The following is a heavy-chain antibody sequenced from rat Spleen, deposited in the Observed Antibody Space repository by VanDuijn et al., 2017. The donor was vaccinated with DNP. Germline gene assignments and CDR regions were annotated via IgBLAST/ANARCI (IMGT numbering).Heavy chain of an antibody. CDR1: GFTFSNYD. Sequence: EVQLVESGGGLVQPGRSLKLSCAASGFTFSNYDMAWVRQAPTKGLEWVASITSSSDITYYPDSVKGRFTISRDFAKNTLYLQMNSLRSEDTATYYCARSGDDNWFVYWGQGTLVTVSS. CDR3: ARSGDDNWFVY. J-gene: IGHJ3*01. CDR2: ITSSSDIT. V-gene: IGHV5S13*01. D-gene: IGHD1-1*01.